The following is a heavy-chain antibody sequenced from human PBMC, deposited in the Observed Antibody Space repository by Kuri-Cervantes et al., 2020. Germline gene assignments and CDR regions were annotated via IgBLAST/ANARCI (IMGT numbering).Heavy chain of an antibody. CDR1: GFSFNSYW. J-gene: IGHJ3*02. Sequence: LSLTCAASGFSFNSYWMSWVRQAPGKGLEWVANIKQDGRDKDYVDSVKGRFTISRDNAKNSLYLETNSLRAEDTAVYYCAREFPGTAVAGTEGALDIWGQGTKVTVSS. CDR2: IKQDGRDK. V-gene: IGHV3-7*01. D-gene: IGHD6-19*01. CDR3: AREFPGTAVAGTEGALDI.